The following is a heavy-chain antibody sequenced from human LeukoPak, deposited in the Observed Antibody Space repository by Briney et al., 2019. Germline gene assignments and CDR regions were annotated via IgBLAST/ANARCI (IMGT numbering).Heavy chain of an antibody. CDR2: INPSGGST. J-gene: IGHJ4*02. CDR3: ARDLMRSSSSHDHYYFDY. Sequence: ASVKVSCKASGYTFTSYGISWVRQAPGQGLEWMGIINPSGGSTSYAQKFQGRVTMTRDTSTSTVYMELSSLRSEDTAVYYCARDLMRSSSSHDHYYFDYWGQGTLVTVSS. D-gene: IGHD6-6*01. V-gene: IGHV1-46*01. CDR1: GYTFTSYG.